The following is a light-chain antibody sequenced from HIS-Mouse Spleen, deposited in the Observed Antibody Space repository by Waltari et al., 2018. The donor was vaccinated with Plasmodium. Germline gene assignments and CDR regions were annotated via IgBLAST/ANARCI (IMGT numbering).Light chain of an antibody. Sequence: QSVLTQPPSASGTPGQRVTISCSGSSSNIGSNYVYWYQQLPGTAPKLLIDRNNQRASGGPDRFSGSKSGTSASLAISGLRSEDEADYYCAAWDDSLSGPWVFGGGTKLTVL. CDR1: SSNIGSNY. CDR2: RNN. CDR3: AAWDDSLSGPWV. J-gene: IGLJ3*02. V-gene: IGLV1-47*01.